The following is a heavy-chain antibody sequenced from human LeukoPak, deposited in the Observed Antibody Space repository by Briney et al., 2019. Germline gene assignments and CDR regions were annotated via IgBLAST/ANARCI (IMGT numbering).Heavy chain of an antibody. CDR3: AGQYYYGSGSYISHFDY. V-gene: IGHV1-2*02. J-gene: IGHJ4*02. D-gene: IGHD3-10*01. Sequence: GASVKVSCKASGYTFTGYYMHWVRQAPGQGLEWMGWINPNSGGTNYAQKFQGRVTMTRDTSISTAYMELSRLRSDDTAVYYCAGQYYYGSGSYISHFDYWGQGTLVTVSS. CDR2: INPNSGGT. CDR1: GYTFTGYY.